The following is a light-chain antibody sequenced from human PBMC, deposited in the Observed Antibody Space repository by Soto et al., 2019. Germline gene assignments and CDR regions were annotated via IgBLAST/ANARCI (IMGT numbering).Light chain of an antibody. J-gene: IGLJ2*01. CDR3: QSYDSSLSGVV. V-gene: IGLV1-40*01. Sequence: QSVLTPPPSVSGAPGQRVTIPCTGSSSNIGAGSEVHWYQQVPGTAPKLLIYANSNRPSGVPDRFSVSKSGTSASLAITGLKAEDEADYYCQSYDSSLSGVVFGGGTKLTVL. CDR2: ANS. CDR1: SSNIGAGSE.